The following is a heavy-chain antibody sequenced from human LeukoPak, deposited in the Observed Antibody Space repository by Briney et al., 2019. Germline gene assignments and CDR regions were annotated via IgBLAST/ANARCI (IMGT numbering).Heavy chain of an antibody. Sequence: GGSLRLSRAASGFTFSSYSMNWVRQAPGKGLEWVSSISSSSSYIYYADSVKGRFTISRDNAKNSLYLQMNSLRAEDTAVYYCARDSMDGYYFYYGMDVWGQGTTVTVSS. CDR2: ISSSSSYI. D-gene: IGHD2-2*01. J-gene: IGHJ6*02. V-gene: IGHV3-21*01. CDR1: GFTFSSYS. CDR3: ARDSMDGYYFYYGMDV.